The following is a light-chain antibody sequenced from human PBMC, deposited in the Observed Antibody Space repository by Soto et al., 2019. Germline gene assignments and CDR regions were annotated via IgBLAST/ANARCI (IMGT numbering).Light chain of an antibody. Sequence: EIVLTQSPGTLSLSPGERATLSCRASQSVSSYLAWYQQKPGQAPRLLIYGASTRATGIPARFSGSGSGTEFTLTISSLQSEDFAVYYCQQYYNWPPITFGQGTKVDIK. J-gene: IGKJ1*01. V-gene: IGKV3-15*01. CDR1: QSVSSY. CDR3: QQYYNWPPIT. CDR2: GAS.